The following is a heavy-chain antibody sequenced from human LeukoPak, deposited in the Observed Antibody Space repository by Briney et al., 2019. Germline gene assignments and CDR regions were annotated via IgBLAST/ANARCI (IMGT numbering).Heavy chain of an antibody. CDR1: GFTFDDYG. D-gene: IGHD3-3*01. CDR2: INWNGGST. Sequence: GGSLRLSCAPSGFTFDDYGMSWVRQAPGKGLKWVSGINWNGGSTGYADSVKGRFTISRDNAKNYLYLQMNSLRAEDTSLYYCAREAAVSRSLEWYHEVGAFAIWGQGTMVTVSS. J-gene: IGHJ3*02. CDR3: AREAAVSRSLEWYHEVGAFAI. V-gene: IGHV3-20*04.